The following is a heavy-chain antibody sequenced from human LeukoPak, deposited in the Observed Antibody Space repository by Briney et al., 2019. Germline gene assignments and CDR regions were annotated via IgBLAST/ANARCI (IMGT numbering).Heavy chain of an antibody. CDR2: IKSKTDGGTT. D-gene: IGHD3-3*01. V-gene: IGHV3-15*01. CDR3: TTRIYDFWSGYYEQDY. Sequence: GGSLRLSCAASGFTFSNAWMSWVRQAPGKGLEWVGRIKSKTDGGTTDYAAPVKGRFTISGDDSKNTLYLQMNSLKTEDTAVYYCTTRIYDFWSGYYEQDYWGQGTLVTVSS. J-gene: IGHJ4*02. CDR1: GFTFSNAW.